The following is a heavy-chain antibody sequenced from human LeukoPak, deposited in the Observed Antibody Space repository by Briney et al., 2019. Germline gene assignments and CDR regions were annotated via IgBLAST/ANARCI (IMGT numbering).Heavy chain of an antibody. CDR1: GGTFSSYA. CDR2: IIPIFGTE. CDR3: ANSLNYYGSGSLVY. J-gene: IGHJ4*02. V-gene: IGHV1-69*06. Sequence: SVKVSCKASGGTFSSYAISWVRQAPGQGLEWMGGIIPIFGTENSAQRFQGRVTITADKSTSTAYMELSSLRSEDTAVYYCANSLNYYGSGSLVYWGQGTLVTVSS. D-gene: IGHD3-10*01.